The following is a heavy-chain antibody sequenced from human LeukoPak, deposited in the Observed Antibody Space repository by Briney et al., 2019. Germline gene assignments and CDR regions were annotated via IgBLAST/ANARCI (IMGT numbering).Heavy chain of an antibody. CDR1: GCTFSSYE. J-gene: IGHJ4*02. D-gene: IGHD2-15*01. CDR3: ARGRATGYFDY. V-gene: IGHV1-69*04. CDR2: VIPMLGVA. Sequence: ASVKVSCKASGCTFSSYEISWVRQAPGQGLEWMGRVIPMLGVASYAQRFQDTVTITADTSTSTAYMELNSLRSGDTAVCDCARGRATGYFDYWGQGTLVTVSS.